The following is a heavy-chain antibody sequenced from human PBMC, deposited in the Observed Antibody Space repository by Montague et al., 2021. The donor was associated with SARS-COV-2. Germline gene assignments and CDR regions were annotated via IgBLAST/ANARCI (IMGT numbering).Heavy chain of an antibody. Sequence: SETLSLTCAVYGGSFSGYYWCWSRHPPAEGLEWMGEINHNSSTNYNPSPNSRGTISVYTSKNQFSLKLSSVTAADAAVYYCARARQNVVVPSLGIRAYYYYYYMDVWGKGTTVTVSS. D-gene: IGHD2-2*01. CDR1: GGSFSGYY. J-gene: IGHJ6*03. CDR3: ARARQNVVVPSLGIRAYYYYYYMDV. V-gene: IGHV4-34*01. CDR2: INHNSST.